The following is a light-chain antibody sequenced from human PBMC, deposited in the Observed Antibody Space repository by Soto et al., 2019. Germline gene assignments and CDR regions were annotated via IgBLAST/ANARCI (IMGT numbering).Light chain of an antibody. CDR2: DTS. Sequence: QAVVTQEPSLTVSPGGTVTLTCGSSTGAVTSGHYPYWFQQKPGQAPRTLIYDTSNKHSWTPARFSGSLLGGKAALTLSGAQPEDEAEYYCLLSYSGARSYVFGTGPKLTVL. CDR1: TGAVTSGHY. V-gene: IGLV7-46*01. J-gene: IGLJ1*01. CDR3: LLSYSGARSYV.